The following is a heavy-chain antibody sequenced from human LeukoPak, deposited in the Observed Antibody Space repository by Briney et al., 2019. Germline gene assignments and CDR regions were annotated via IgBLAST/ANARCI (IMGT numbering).Heavy chain of an antibody. CDR3: ARDYYDSRGEAFDI. CDR1: GDSIGSHY. Sequence: SETLSLTCTVSGDSIGSHYWSWIRQPPGKGLEWIGYIFYVGSTNYNPSLKSRVTISVDTSRNQFSLKLNSVTAADTAVYYCARDYYDSRGEAFDIWGQGTMVTVSS. D-gene: IGHD3-22*01. CDR2: IFYVGST. J-gene: IGHJ3*02. V-gene: IGHV4-59*11.